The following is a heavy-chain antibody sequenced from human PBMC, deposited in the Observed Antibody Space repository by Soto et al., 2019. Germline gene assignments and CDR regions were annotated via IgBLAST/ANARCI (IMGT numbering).Heavy chain of an antibody. CDR2: IYPGDSDT. D-gene: IGHD4-17*01. J-gene: IGHJ6*02. CDR1: GYSFTSYW. Sequence: GESLNISCKGFGYSFTSYWIGWVRQMPGKGLEWMAIIYPGDSDTRYSPSFQGQVTISADRSINTAYLQWSSLKASDTAIYYCARQQRPHDYGHGMDFWGQRNTVTV. CDR3: ARQQRPHDYGHGMDF. V-gene: IGHV5-51*01.